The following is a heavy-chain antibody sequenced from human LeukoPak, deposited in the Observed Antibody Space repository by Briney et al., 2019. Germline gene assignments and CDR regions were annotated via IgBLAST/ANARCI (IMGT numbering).Heavy chain of an antibody. CDR1: GGSITVYY. Sequence: PSETLSLTCRVAGGSITVYYCIWIRQPAWKGLELIGRGYSSVTTNYNPSLKSLLTMSVDTSKNQISLNLTSVTAADMAVSYCARAPTRDGGGALFDEWGQGTLVTVSS. J-gene: IGHJ4*02. D-gene: IGHD3-16*01. CDR3: ARAPTRDGGGALFDE. V-gene: IGHV4-4*07. CDR2: GYSSVTT.